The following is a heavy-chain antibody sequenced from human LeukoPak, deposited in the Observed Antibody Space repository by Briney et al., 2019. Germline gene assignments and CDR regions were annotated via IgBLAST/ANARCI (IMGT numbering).Heavy chain of an antibody. CDR2: IYYGGTT. CDR3: ARVKRMTTGTTIGWFDY. Sequence: SETLSLTCTVSGGSITSSSYYWGWIRQPPGKGLEWIGSIYYGGTTYYNPSLKSRVTISVDTSKNQFSLKLSSVTAADTAVYYCARVKRMTTGTTIGWFDYWGQGTLVTVSS. J-gene: IGHJ4*02. D-gene: IGHD1-7*01. V-gene: IGHV4-39*07. CDR1: GGSITSSSYY.